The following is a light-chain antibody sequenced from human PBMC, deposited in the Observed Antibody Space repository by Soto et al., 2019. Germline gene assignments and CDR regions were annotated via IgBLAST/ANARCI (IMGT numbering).Light chain of an antibody. J-gene: IGKJ1*01. CDR3: QQYAGSPRT. Sequence: IVLTKYQGTLSLSPGERGALSCRASQNLGTLYLAWFQQKSGQAPRLLIYSASRRATGIPDRFTGSGSGTDFTLTINRVEPEDFAVYFCQQYAGSPRTFGQGTKVDIK. V-gene: IGKV3-20*01. CDR1: QNLGTLY. CDR2: SAS.